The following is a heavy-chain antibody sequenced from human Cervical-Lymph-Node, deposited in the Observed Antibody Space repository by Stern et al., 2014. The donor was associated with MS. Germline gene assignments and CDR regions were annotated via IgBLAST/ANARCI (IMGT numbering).Heavy chain of an antibody. CDR1: GGTFSDFA. CDR2: IIPVFGTA. D-gene: IGHD5-24*01. Sequence: QVQLGQSGAEVKKPGSSVKVSCKASGGTFSDFAISWVRQAPRQGLEWMGGIIPVFGTANYAQKFQGRVTITADESTSTVYMELSSLRSEDTAVYARDSDLGNTEYGMDVWGQGTTVTVSS. J-gene: IGHJ6*02. V-gene: IGHV1-69*01. CDR3: DSDLGNTEYGMDV.